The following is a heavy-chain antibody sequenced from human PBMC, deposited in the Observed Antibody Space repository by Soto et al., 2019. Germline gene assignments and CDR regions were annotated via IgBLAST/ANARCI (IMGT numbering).Heavy chain of an antibody. Sequence: GGSLRLSCAASGFTFSSYGMHWVRQAPGKGLEWVAVISYDGSNKYYADSVKGRFTISRDNSKNTLYLQMNSLRAEDTAVYYCAKDGNPQAYCSGGSCYSKDLYYYYYGMDVWGQGTTVTVSS. J-gene: IGHJ6*02. D-gene: IGHD2-15*01. CDR1: GFTFSSYG. V-gene: IGHV3-30*18. CDR3: AKDGNPQAYCSGGSCYSKDLYYYYYGMDV. CDR2: ISYDGSNK.